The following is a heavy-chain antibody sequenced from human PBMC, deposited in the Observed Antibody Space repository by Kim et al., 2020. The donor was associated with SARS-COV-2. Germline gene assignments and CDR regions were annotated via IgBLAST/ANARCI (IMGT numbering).Heavy chain of an antibody. J-gene: IGHJ4*02. D-gene: IGHD3-16*01. CDR3: SRDGGGAADGTEY. CDR1: GFTFSSYS. V-gene: IGHV3-21*01. Sequence: GGSLRLSCAASGFTFSSYSMDWVRQAPGKGLEWVSSISSSSSYIYYAYSVKVRFTISRDNAKNSLYLQMNSLRAEDTAVYYCSRDGGGAADGTEYWGQGTLVTASS. CDR2: ISSSSSYI.